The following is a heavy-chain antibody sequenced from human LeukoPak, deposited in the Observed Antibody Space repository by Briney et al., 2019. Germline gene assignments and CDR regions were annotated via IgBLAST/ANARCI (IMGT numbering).Heavy chain of an antibody. CDR3: AGGVNPDN. D-gene: IGHD2-21*01. J-gene: IGHJ4*02. CDR2: IKQDGSGK. V-gene: IGHV3-7*01. CDR1: GFTFNTYW. Sequence: GGSLRLSCAASGFTFNTYWMSCVRQAPGKGLEWVANIKQDGSGKYYVDSVKGRFTISRDDAQNSLYLQMNSLRAEDTAVYFCAGGVNPDNWGQGALVTVSS.